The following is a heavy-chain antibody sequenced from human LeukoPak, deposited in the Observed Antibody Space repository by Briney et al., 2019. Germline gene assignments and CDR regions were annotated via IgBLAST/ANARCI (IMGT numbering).Heavy chain of an antibody. CDR3: ARDLPLCRCFDY. CDR2: ISSSSSYI. CDR1: GFTFSSYS. V-gene: IGHV3-21*01. Sequence: PGGSLRLSCAASGFTFSSYSTNWVRQAPGKGLEWVSSISSSSSYIYYADSVKGRFTVSRDNAKNSLYLQMNSLRAEDTAVYYCARDLPLCRCFDYWGQGTRVTVSS. J-gene: IGHJ4*02.